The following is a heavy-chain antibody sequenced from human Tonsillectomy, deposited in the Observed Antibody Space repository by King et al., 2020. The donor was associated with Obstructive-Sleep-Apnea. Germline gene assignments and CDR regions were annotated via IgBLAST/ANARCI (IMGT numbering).Heavy chain of an antibody. CDR3: ARDPQRTFDI. J-gene: IGHJ3*02. CDR2: IWYDGSKN. CDR1: GFTFSSHG. V-gene: IGHV3-33*01. Sequence: VQLVESGGGVVQPGRSLRLSCAASGFTFSSHGFHWVRQAPGKGLEWVAAIWYDGSKNFYADSVKGRITISRDNSRNTLFLQMNSLRVEDTAVYYCARDPQRTFDIWGQGTMVTVSS.